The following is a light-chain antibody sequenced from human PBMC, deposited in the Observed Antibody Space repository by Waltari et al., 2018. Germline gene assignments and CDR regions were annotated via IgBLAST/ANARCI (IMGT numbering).Light chain of an antibody. Sequence: QSALIQPASVSGSPGQSITLSCTGTSNDIGGFNYVCWYQQHPGKAPTLLIHDVHNRPSGVSDRFSGSKSGNTASRSISGLQAEDEADYYCSSYTSRNSWVFGGGTKLTVL. CDR2: DVH. CDR3: SSYTSRNSWV. CDR1: SNDIGGFNY. J-gene: IGLJ3*02. V-gene: IGLV2-14*03.